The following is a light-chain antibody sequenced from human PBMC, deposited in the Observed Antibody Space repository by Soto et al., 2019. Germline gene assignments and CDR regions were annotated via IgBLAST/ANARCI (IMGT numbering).Light chain of an antibody. J-gene: IGKJ4*01. CDR2: DAS. CDR3: QQYENPLLT. CDR1: QDISNY. Sequence: DIQMTQSPSSLSASVGDRVTITCQASQDISNYLNWYQQKPGKAPKLLIYDASNLETGVPSRFSGSVSGTDFTFTISGRQPEDTATYYCQQYENPLLTFGGGTKVEIK. V-gene: IGKV1-33*01.